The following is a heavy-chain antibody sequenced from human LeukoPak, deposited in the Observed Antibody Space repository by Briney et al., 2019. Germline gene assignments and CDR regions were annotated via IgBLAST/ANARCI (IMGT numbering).Heavy chain of an antibody. J-gene: IGHJ6*02. CDR1: GFTFSSYA. Sequence: PGGSLRLSCAASGFTFSSYAMSWVRQAPGKGLEWVSAISGSGGSTYYADSVKGRFTISRDNSKNTLYLQMNSLRAEDTAVYYCAKDPYGSGSRSYYYYGMDVWGQGTTVTVSS. V-gene: IGHV3-23*01. CDR2: ISGSGGST. CDR3: AKDPYGSGSRSYYYYGMDV. D-gene: IGHD3-10*01.